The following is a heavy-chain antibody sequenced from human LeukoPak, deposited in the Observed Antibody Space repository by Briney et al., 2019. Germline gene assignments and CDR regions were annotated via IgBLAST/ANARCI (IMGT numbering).Heavy chain of an antibody. Sequence: PGGSLRLSCAASGFTFSSYEMNWVRQAPGKGLEWVSSISRSSNYIYYADSLKGRFTISRDNAKNSLYLQMNSLRDEDTAVYYCARALVEASGLLSPGAFDIWGQGTMVTVSS. V-gene: IGHV3-21*01. CDR1: GFTFSSYE. J-gene: IGHJ3*02. CDR2: ISRSSNYI. CDR3: ARALVEASGLLSPGAFDI. D-gene: IGHD3-3*01.